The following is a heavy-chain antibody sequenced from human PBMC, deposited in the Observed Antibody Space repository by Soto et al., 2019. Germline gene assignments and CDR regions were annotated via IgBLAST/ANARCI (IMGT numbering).Heavy chain of an antibody. CDR1: GFSLSTSGMG. J-gene: IGHJ6*02. D-gene: IGHD2-21*02. CDR3: VHSRCGGDCLQSYSAHYYYGMDV. CDR2: IYWADDK. V-gene: IGHV2-5*02. Sequence: QITLKESGPTLVKPTQTLTLTCTFSGFSLSTSGMGVGWIRQPPGKALEWLALIYWADDKRYSPSLKSRLTITKDTSKNQVVLTMTNMDPVDTATYYCVHSRCGGDCLQSYSAHYYYGMDVWGQGTTVTVSS.